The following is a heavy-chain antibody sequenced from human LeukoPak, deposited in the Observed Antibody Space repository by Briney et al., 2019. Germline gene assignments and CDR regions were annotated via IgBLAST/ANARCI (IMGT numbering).Heavy chain of an antibody. V-gene: IGHV1-18*01. CDR2: ISANSGNT. CDR3: ARDAADTVRGGDY. J-gene: IGHJ4*02. Sequence: GESLKISCKGSGYSFTSYGISWVRQAPGQGLEWMGWISANSGNTNYAQKLQGRVTMTTDTSTSTAYMELRSLRSDDTAVYFCARDAADTVRGGDYWGQGSLVTVSS. CDR1: GYSFTSYG. D-gene: IGHD5-18*01.